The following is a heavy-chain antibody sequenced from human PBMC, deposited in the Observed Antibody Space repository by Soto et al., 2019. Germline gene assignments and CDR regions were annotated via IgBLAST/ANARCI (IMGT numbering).Heavy chain of an antibody. D-gene: IGHD3-22*01. CDR2: ISSSSSTI. CDR3: ARAWGDDDSSGYYRPYFDY. J-gene: IGHJ4*02. CDR1: GFTFSSYS. V-gene: IGHV3-48*02. Sequence: GWSLRLSCAPCGFTFSSYSVNWVRQAPGKGLEWVSYISSSSSTIYYADSVKGRFTIPRDNAKNSLYLQMNSLRDQDTAVYYCARAWGDDDSSGYYRPYFDYWGQGTLVA.